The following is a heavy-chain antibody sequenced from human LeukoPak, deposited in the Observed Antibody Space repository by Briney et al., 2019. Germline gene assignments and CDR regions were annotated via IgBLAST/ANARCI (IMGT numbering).Heavy chain of an antibody. CDR1: GYTFTSYA. J-gene: IGHJ4*02. D-gene: IGHD6-13*01. CDR2: INAGNGNT. V-gene: IGHV1-3*01. CDR3: ARWFRAAAGMGY. Sequence: GGSVKVACKASGYTFTSYAMHWVHQAPGQRPEWMGWINAGNGNTKYSQKFQGRVTITRDTSASTAYMELSSLRSEDTAVYYWARWFRAAAGMGYWGQGTLVTVSS.